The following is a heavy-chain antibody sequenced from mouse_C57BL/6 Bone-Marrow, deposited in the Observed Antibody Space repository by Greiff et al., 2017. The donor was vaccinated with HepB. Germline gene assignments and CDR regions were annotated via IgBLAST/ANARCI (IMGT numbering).Heavy chain of an antibody. Sequence: QVQLQQPGAELVKPGASVKMSCKASGYTFTSYWITWVKQRPGQGLEWIGDIYPGSGSTNYNEKFKSKATLTVDTSSSTAYMQLSSLTSEDSAVYYCVGSPLSYDYYYAMDYWGQGTSVTVSS. CDR1: GYTFTSYW. CDR3: VGSPLSYDYYYAMDY. CDR2: IYPGSGST. J-gene: IGHJ4*01. D-gene: IGHD2-4*01. V-gene: IGHV1-55*01.